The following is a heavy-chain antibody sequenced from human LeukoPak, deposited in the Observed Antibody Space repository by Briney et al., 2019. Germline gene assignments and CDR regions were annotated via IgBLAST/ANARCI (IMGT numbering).Heavy chain of an antibody. CDR3: ARVGHCSSTACFIDY. J-gene: IGHJ4*02. Sequence: GGSLRLSCAASGFTVSSNYMSWVRQAPGKGLEWVSVIYRGGSTYYADSLKGRFTISRDNAKNTLYLEMNSLRAEDTAVYYCARVGHCSSTACFIDYWGQGTLVTVSS. D-gene: IGHD2-2*01. CDR1: GFTVSSNY. V-gene: IGHV3-53*01. CDR2: IYRGGST.